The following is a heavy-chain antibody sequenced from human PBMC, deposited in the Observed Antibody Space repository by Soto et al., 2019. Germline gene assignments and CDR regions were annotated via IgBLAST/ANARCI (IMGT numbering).Heavy chain of an antibody. CDR2: IYHSGST. CDR1: GYSISSGYY. D-gene: IGHD5-18*01. V-gene: IGHV4-38-2*01. CDR3: ARDKVGIKLWLPDAFDI. Sequence: PSETLSLTCAVSGYSISSGYYWGWIRQPPGKGLEWIGCIYHSGSTYYNPSLKSRVTISVDTSKNQFSLKLSSVTAADTAVYYCARDKVGIKLWLPDAFDIWGQGPMVTVSS. J-gene: IGHJ3*02.